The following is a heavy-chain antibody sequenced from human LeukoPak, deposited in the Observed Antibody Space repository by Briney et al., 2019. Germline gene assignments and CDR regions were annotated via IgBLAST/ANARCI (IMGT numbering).Heavy chain of an antibody. CDR2: ISDSGGRT. CDR1: GITLSNYG. Sequence: GGSLRLSCAAPGITLSNYGMGWVGQAPGKGLEWVAGISDSGGRTNYADSVKGRFTISRDNAKNSRYLQMNSRRAEDTAVSYCAEGTTAWGQGTLVTVSS. J-gene: IGHJ5*02. V-gene: IGHV3-23*01. D-gene: IGHD2/OR15-2a*01. CDR3: AEGTTA.